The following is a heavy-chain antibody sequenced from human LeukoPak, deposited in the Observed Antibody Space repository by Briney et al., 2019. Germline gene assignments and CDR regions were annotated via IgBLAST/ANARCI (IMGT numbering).Heavy chain of an antibody. V-gene: IGHV1-69*04. J-gene: IGHJ5*02. CDR2: IIPIFGIA. CDR1: GGTFSSYA. Sequence: GASVKFSCKASGGTFSSYAISWVRQAPGQGLEWMGRIIPIFGIANYAQKFQGRVTITADKSTSTAYMELSSLRSEDTAVYYCARAGEMNWFDPWGQGTLVTVSS. CDR3: ARAGEMNWFDP. D-gene: IGHD5-24*01.